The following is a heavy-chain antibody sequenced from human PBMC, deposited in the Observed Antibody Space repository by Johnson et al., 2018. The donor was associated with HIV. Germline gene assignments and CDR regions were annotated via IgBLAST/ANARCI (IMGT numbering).Heavy chain of an antibody. CDR1: RFTFSDYY. J-gene: IGHJ3*02. V-gene: IGHV3-11*04. Sequence: QVQLVESGGGWVKPGGSLRLSCAASRFTFSDYYMTWIRQAPGKGLEWVSYISSSGNTIYYADSVKGRFTIPRDNAKNSLYLQMNNLRVEDTAVYYCASEVEYSSSWYRDAFDIWGQGTMVTVSS. D-gene: IGHD6-13*01. CDR2: ISSSGNTI. CDR3: ASEVEYSSSWYRDAFDI.